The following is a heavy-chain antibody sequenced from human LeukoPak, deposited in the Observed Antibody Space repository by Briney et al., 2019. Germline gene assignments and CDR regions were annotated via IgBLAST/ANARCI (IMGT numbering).Heavy chain of an antibody. D-gene: IGHD3-22*01. V-gene: IGHV4-34*01. CDR1: GGSFSDFY. J-gene: IGHJ4*02. Sequence: SETLSLTCAVYGGSFSDFYWSWIRQPPGKGLEWIGEINDSGSTNYNPSLESRVTISVDTSKNQFSLKLSSVTAADTAVYYCAREGNFYDRQQYYFDYWGQGTLVTVSS. CDR3: AREGNFYDRQQYYFDY. CDR2: INDSGST.